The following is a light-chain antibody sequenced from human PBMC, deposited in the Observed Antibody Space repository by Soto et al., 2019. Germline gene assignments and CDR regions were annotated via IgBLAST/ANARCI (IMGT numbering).Light chain of an antibody. Sequence: EIVITQSPATLSVSPGERATLSCRASQSVSSNLAWYQQKPGQAPRLLIYGASTRATGIPARFSGSGSGTQFTPTISRLQSGDFAVYYCQKYNYWPPLTVGGGTQVEI. V-gene: IGKV3D-15*01. CDR1: QSVSSN. CDR3: QKYNYWPPLT. J-gene: IGKJ4*01. CDR2: GAS.